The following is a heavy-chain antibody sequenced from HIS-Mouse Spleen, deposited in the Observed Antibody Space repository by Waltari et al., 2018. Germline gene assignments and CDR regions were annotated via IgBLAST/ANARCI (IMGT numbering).Heavy chain of an antibody. CDR2: IYYSGST. J-gene: IGHJ4*02. Sequence: QLQLQESGPGLVKPSETLSLTCTVSGGSIRSSTYYWGWLRQPPGKGLEWIGSIYYSGSTYYNPSLKSRVTISVDTSKNQFSLKLSSVTAADTAVYYCAARTSGSLYYFDYWGQGTLVTVSS. V-gene: IGHV4-39*01. CDR1: GGSIRSSTYY. D-gene: IGHD1-26*01. CDR3: AARTSGSLYYFDY.